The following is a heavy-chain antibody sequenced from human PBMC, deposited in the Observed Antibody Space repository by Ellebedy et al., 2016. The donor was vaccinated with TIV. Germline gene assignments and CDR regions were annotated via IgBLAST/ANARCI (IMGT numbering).Heavy chain of an antibody. V-gene: IGHV3-33*01. CDR1: AFTFSSYG. CDR3: ARGHLLYYDSSGFDY. J-gene: IGHJ4*02. D-gene: IGHD3-22*01. CDR2: IWYDGSNK. Sequence: GESLKISCAASAFTFSSYGMHWVRQAPGKGLEWVAVIWYDGSNKYYADSVKGRFTISRDNSKNTLYLQMNSLRAEDTAVYYCARGHLLYYDSSGFDYWGQGTLVTVSS.